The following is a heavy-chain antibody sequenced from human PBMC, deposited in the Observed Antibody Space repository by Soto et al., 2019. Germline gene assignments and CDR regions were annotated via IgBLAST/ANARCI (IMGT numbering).Heavy chain of an antibody. D-gene: IGHD3-22*01. J-gene: IGHJ1*01. Sequence: GGSLRLSCAASGFTFSSYEMNWVRQAPGKGLEWVSYISSSGSTIYYADSVKGRFTISRDNAKNSLYLQMNSLRAEDTAVYYCAREGYYYDSSGYYREYFQHWGQGTLVTSPQ. CDR3: AREGYYYDSSGYYREYFQH. CDR2: ISSSGSTI. V-gene: IGHV3-48*03. CDR1: GFTFSSYE.